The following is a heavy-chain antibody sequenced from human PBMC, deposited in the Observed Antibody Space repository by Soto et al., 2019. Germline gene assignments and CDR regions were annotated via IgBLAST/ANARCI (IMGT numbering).Heavy chain of an antibody. D-gene: IGHD3-10*01. CDR2: IYYSGST. CDR1: GGSISSSSYY. CDR3: ARSGRLWFGELLSYFDY. J-gene: IGHJ4*02. Sequence: PSETLSLTCTVSGGSISSSSYYWGWIRQPPGKGLEWIGSIYYSGSTYYNPSLKSRVTISVDTSKNQFSLKLSSVTAADTAVHYCARSGRLWFGELLSYFDYWGQGTLVTVSS. V-gene: IGHV4-39*01.